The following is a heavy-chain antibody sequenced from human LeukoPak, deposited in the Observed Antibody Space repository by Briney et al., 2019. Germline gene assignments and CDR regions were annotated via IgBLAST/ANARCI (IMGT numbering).Heavy chain of an antibody. J-gene: IGHJ1*01. Sequence: SETLSLTCTVSGGSISSYYWSWIRQPPGKGLEWIGYIYYSGSTNYNPSLKSRVTISVDTSKNQISLKLSSVTAADTAVYYCARLKYYYDSSGYRAEYFQHWGQGTLVTVSS. V-gene: IGHV4-59*01. CDR1: GGSISSYY. CDR3: ARLKYYYDSSGYRAEYFQH. D-gene: IGHD3-22*01. CDR2: IYYSGST.